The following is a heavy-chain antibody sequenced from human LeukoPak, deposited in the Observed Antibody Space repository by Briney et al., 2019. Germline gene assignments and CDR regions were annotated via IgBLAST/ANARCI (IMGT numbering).Heavy chain of an antibody. V-gene: IGHV4-39*07. CDR2: IYYSGST. CDR1: GGSISSYY. J-gene: IGHJ4*02. Sequence: PSETLSLTCTVSGGSISSYYWGWIRQPPGKGLEWIGSIYYSGSTYYNPSLKSRVTISVDTSKNQFSLKLSSVTAADTAVYYCARDSYILTGPLDYWGQGTLVTVSS. CDR3: ARDSYILTGPLDY. D-gene: IGHD3-9*01.